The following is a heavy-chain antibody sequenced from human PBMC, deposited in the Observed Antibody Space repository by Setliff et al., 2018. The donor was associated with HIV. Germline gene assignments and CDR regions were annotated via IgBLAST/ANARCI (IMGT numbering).Heavy chain of an antibody. CDR3: ARMITFGGVHWYFDL. CDR2: IYYSGST. Sequence: PSETLSLTCTVSGGSISSSSYYWGWIRQPPGKGLEWIGSIYYSGSTNYNPSLKSRVAMSVDTSKNQFSLKLSSVTAADTAVYYCARMITFGGVHWYFDLWGRGTLVTVSS. CDR1: GGSISSSSYY. D-gene: IGHD3-16*01. V-gene: IGHV4-39*07. J-gene: IGHJ2*01.